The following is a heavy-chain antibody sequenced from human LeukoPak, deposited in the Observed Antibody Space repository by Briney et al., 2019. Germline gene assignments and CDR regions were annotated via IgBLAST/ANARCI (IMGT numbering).Heavy chain of an antibody. V-gene: IGHV4-34*01. CDR3: ARVRVEDCSSTSCCTRVNWFDP. J-gene: IGHJ5*02. CDR1: GGSFSGYY. Sequence: NPSETLSLTCAVYGGSFSGYYWSWIRQPPGKGLEWIGEINHSGSTNYNPSLKSRVTISVDTSKNQFSLKLSSVTAADTAVYYCARVRVEDCSSTSCCTRVNWFDPWGQGTLVTVSS. D-gene: IGHD2-2*02. CDR2: INHSGST.